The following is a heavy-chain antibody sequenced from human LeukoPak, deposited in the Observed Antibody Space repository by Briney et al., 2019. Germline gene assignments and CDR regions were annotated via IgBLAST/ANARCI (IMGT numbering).Heavy chain of an antibody. CDR1: GGTFNNSA. J-gene: IGHJ4*02. CDR3: ARDGNYSSGWYHFFDY. D-gene: IGHD6-19*01. Sequence: SVKVSFKASGGTFNNSAISWVRQAPGQGLEWMGGIIPIFGTANYAQKFQGRVTITADESTRTAYMELSSLRSEDTAVYYCARDGNYSSGWYHFFDYWGQGTLVTVSS. V-gene: IGHV1-69*13. CDR2: IIPIFGTA.